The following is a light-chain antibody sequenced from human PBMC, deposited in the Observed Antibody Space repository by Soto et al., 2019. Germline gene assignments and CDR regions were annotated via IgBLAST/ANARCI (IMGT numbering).Light chain of an antibody. Sequence: EIVLTQSPGTLSLSPGERAALSCRASQSVTGSYLAWYQQKPGQAPRLLIYGTSSRATGIPDRFSGSGSGTHFTLTISRLEPEDFAVYYCQEYSSSRTFGQGTKLDIK. CDR1: QSVTGSY. V-gene: IGKV3-20*01. CDR3: QEYSSSRT. CDR2: GTS. J-gene: IGKJ2*01.